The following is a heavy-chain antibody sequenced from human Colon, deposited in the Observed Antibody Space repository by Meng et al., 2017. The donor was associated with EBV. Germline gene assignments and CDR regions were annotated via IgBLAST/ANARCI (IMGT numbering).Heavy chain of an antibody. D-gene: IGHD3-10*01. Sequence: QVQRQQWGAGLLKPSATMTRSCAVYGGSFRDYYWTWLRHPPGKGLEWIGEIDHRGNTKYNPSLKSRVTISLDTSKKQFSLKVSSVTAADSAVYYCARRGPSGNFSPWSQGALVTVSS. J-gene: IGHJ5*02. CDR3: ARRGPSGNFSP. CDR1: GGSFRDYY. CDR2: IDHRGNT. V-gene: IGHV4-34*01.